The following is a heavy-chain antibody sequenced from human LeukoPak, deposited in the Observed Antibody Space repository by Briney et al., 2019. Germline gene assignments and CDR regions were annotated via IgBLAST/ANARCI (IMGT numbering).Heavy chain of an antibody. D-gene: IGHD6-19*01. Sequence: ASVKVSCKASGYTFTSYYMHWVRQAPGQGLEWMGIINPSGGSTSYAQKFQGRVTLTRDMSTSTVYMELSSLRSEDTAVYYCARDPYTHSSGWYELVRREPTPGDYWGQGTLVTVSS. V-gene: IGHV1-46*01. CDR3: ARDPYTHSSGWYELVRREPTPGDY. CDR2: INPSGGST. CDR1: GYTFTSYY. J-gene: IGHJ4*02.